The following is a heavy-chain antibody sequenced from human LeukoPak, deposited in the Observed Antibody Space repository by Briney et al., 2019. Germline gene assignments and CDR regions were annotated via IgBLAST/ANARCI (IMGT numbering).Heavy chain of an antibody. CDR1: GYTFTDYY. Sequence: ASVKVSCKASGYTFTDYYMHWVRQAPGQGPEWMGWINPNSGDTSHAQNFQGRVTLTRDTSISTAYMELSSLRSDDSAVYYCAGEFCSGGTCRQGFDYWGQGTLVTVSS. CDR2: INPNSGDT. D-gene: IGHD2-15*01. CDR3: AGEFCSGGTCRQGFDY. V-gene: IGHV1-2*02. J-gene: IGHJ4*02.